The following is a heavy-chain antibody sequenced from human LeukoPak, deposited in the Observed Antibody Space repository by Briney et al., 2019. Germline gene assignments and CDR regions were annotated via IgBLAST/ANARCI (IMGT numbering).Heavy chain of an antibody. CDR2: IYYSGST. V-gene: IGHV4-59*01. J-gene: IGHJ4*02. D-gene: IGHD3-22*01. CDR3: ARDRLAYYDRSGLDC. Sequence: PSETLSLTCTVSGGSISSYYWNWIRQPPGKGLEWIGYIYYSGSTNYNPSLKSRVTMSVDTSKNQFSLNLSSVTAADTAFYYCARDRLAYYDRSGLDCWGRGTLVTVSS. CDR1: GGSISSYY.